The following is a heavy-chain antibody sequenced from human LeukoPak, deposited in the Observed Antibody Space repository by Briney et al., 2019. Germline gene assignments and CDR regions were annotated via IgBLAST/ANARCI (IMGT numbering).Heavy chain of an antibody. CDR2: ISGYNGNT. Sequence: ASVKVSCKASGYTITSYGINWVRQAPGQGLEWMEWISGYNGNTNYAQKLQGRVTMTTDTSSSTAYMELRSLRSDDTAVYYCARGYYDSSGNYPRYFDSWGQGTLVTVSS. D-gene: IGHD3-22*01. CDR1: GYTITSYG. J-gene: IGHJ4*02. V-gene: IGHV1-18*01. CDR3: ARGYYDSSGNYPRYFDS.